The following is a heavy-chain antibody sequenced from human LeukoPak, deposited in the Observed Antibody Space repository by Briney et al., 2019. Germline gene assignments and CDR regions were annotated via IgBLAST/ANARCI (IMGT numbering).Heavy chain of an antibody. CDR2: ISRSSNTI. D-gene: IGHD5-24*01. CDR3: ARVLGSRDFDFYYGMGV. J-gene: IGHJ6*02. CDR1: GFTFSSYS. V-gene: IGHV3-48*04. Sequence: PGGSLRLSCAASGFTFSSYSMNWVRQAPGKGLEWVSYISRSSNTIYYVDSVEGRFSISRDNAKNSLYLQMNSLRAEDTAVYYCARVLGSRDFDFYYGMGVWGQGTTVTVSS.